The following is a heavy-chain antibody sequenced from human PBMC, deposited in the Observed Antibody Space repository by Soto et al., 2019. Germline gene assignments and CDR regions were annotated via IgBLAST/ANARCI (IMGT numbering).Heavy chain of an antibody. CDR2: IFHSGNA. D-gene: IGHD6-19*01. J-gene: IGHJ4*02. CDR1: CYSINTGDY. Sequence: PSETLSLTCAVSCYSINTGDYWGWIRQPPGKGLEWIGSIFHSGNAYYNPSLKSRVTISVDTSKNHFSLKLTSVTATDTAVYYCARDTGSGLDYFDLWGKGTLVTVSS. V-gene: IGHV4-38-2*02. CDR3: ARDTGSGLDYFDL.